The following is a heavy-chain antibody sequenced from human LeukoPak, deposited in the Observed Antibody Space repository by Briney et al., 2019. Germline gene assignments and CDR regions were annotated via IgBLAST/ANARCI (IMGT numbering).Heavy chain of an antibody. CDR3: ARVYCSSTSCYGYYYMDV. CDR1: GYTFTGYY. V-gene: IGHV1-2*02. Sequence: ASVKVSCKASGYTFTGYYMHWVRQAPGQGLEWMGWINPNSGGTNYAQKFQGRVTMTRDTSISTAYMELSSLRSEDTAVYYCARVYCSSTSCYGYYYMDVWGKGTTVTVSS. D-gene: IGHD2-2*01. J-gene: IGHJ6*03. CDR2: INPNSGGT.